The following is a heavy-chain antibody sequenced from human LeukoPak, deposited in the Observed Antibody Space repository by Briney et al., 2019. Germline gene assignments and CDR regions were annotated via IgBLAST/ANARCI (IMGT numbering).Heavy chain of an antibody. V-gene: IGHV3-7*01. CDR1: GFTFGIFW. Sequence: GGSLRLSCGASGFTFGIFWMSWVRQAPGRGVQWVASMKGDGSLIHYVDSVKGRFTISRDNARNSLYLQMNSLRAEDTAVYYCARLFGGVTTFDYWGQGALVTVSS. CDR2: MKGDGSLI. CDR3: ARLFGGVTTFDY. D-gene: IGHD2-8*02. J-gene: IGHJ4*02.